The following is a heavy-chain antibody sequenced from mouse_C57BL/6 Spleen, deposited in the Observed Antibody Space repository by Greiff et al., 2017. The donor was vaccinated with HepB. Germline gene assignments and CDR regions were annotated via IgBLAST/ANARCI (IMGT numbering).Heavy chain of an antibody. Sequence: VQLQQSGGDLVKPGGSLKLSCAASGFTFSSYGLSWVRQTPDKRLAWVATISSGGSYTYYPDSVKGRFTISRDNAKNTLYLQMSRLKSEDTAVYYCARHERYYGYDEAMDYWGQGTSVTVSS. CDR1: GFTFSSYG. J-gene: IGHJ4*01. CDR2: ISSGGSYT. CDR3: ARHERYYGYDEAMDY. V-gene: IGHV5-6*01. D-gene: IGHD2-2*01.